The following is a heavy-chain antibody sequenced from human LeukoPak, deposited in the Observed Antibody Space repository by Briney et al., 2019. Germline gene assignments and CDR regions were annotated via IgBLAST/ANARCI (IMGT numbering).Heavy chain of an antibody. J-gene: IGHJ4*02. D-gene: IGHD5-24*01. CDR1: GESFNGYY. CDR3: AREGGYLQLRYFDY. V-gene: IGHV4-34*01. CDR2: INHSGST. Sequence: SSETLSLTCAVYGESFNGYYWSWIRQSPGKGLEWIGEINHSGSTNYNPSLKSRVTISVDTSKNQFSLRLISVTAADTAVYYCAREGGYLQLRYFDYWGQGTLVTVSS.